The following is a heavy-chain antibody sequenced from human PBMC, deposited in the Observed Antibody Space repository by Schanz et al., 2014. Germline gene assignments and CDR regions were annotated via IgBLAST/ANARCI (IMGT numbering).Heavy chain of an antibody. J-gene: IGHJ4*02. Sequence: VQLVESGAEVKKPGASVKVSCKASGYTFTTYYIHWVRQAPGQGLEWMGKINPSSGTTRIAQNFQGRLTVTRDTSTSTVNMELSSLRSEDTAVYYCARGGFFDSTSFDSWGQGTLVTVSS. V-gene: IGHV1-46*03. D-gene: IGHD2-2*01. CDR3: ARGGFFDSTSFDS. CDR1: GYTFTTYY. CDR2: INPSSGTT.